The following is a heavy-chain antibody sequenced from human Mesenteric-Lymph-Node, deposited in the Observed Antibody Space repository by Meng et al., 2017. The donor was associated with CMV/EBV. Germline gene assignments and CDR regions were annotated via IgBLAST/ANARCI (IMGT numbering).Heavy chain of an antibody. D-gene: IGHD3-10*01. CDR1: GYTFNSYA. CDR3: ARVLTMVRGVYYFDY. CDR2: INTNTGNP. V-gene: IGHV7-4-1*02. Sequence: SGYTFNSYAMNWVRQAPGQGLEWMGWINTNTGNPTYAQGFTGRFVFSLDTSVSTSYLQISSLKAEDTAVYYCARVLTMVRGVYYFDYWGQGTLVTVSS. J-gene: IGHJ4*02.